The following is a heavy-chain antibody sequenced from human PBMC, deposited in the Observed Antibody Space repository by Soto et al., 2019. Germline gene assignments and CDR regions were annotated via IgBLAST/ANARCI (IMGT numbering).Heavy chain of an antibody. CDR1: GFTFSSYG. D-gene: IGHD3-16*01. CDR3: AKDRVWGAYYDGMDV. J-gene: IGHJ6*02. V-gene: IGHV3-30*18. CDR2: ISYDGSNK. Sequence: QVQLVESGGGVVQPGRSLRLSCAASGFTFSSYGMHWVRQAPGKGLEWVAVISYDGSNKYYADSVKGRFTSSRDNSKNPLYLQMNSLRAEDTAVYYCAKDRVWGAYYDGMDVWGQGTTVTVSS.